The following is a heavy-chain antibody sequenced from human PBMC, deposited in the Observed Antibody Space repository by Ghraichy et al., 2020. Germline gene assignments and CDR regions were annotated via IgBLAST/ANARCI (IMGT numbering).Heavy chain of an antibody. J-gene: IGHJ4*02. CDR2: LYYSGTT. D-gene: IGHD6-19*01. V-gene: IGHV4-39*01. Sequence: SETLSLTCTVSGGSISSSSSSWGWIRQPPGKGLEWIGSLYYSGTTYYNPSLKSRVTISVDTSKNQFSLRLSSVTAADTAVYYCARRGAYSSTSYFFDYWGQGTLVTVSS. CDR3: ARRGAYSSTSYFFDY. CDR1: GGSISSSSSS.